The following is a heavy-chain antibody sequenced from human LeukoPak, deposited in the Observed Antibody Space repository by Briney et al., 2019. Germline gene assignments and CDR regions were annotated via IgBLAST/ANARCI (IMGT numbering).Heavy chain of an antibody. CDR1: GGSISSSSYY. V-gene: IGHV4-39*07. CDR2: IYYSGST. Sequence: PSETLSLTRTVSGGSISSSSYYWGWIRQPPGKGLEWIGSIYYSGSTYYNPSLKSRVTISADKSNNQFSLKLTSVTAADTAVYYCARRHCTGGNCYSINFDSWGQGTLVTVSS. J-gene: IGHJ4*02. D-gene: IGHD2-15*01. CDR3: ARRHCTGGNCYSINFDS.